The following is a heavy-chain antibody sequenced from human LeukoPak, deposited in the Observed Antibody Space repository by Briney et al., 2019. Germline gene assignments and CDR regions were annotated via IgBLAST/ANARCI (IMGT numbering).Heavy chain of an antibody. Sequence: GGSLRLSCAASGFTFPNSATSWVRQAPGKGLEWVSTISDSGVSTYYADSLKGGFTISRDNSKNTLYLQMTSLRAEDTALYYCAKLSEPDWGQGTLVTVSS. V-gene: IGHV3-23*01. CDR1: GFTFPNSA. J-gene: IGHJ4*02. CDR2: ISDSGVST. CDR3: AKLSEPD.